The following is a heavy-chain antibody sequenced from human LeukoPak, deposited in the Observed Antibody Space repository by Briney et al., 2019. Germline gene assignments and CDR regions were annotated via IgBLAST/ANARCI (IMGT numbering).Heavy chain of an antibody. CDR1: GGSFSGYY. CDR2: INHSGST. CDR3: AGRGYVWGSYRSYFDY. J-gene: IGHJ4*02. Sequence: PSETLSLTCAVYGGSFSGYYWSWIRQPPGKGLEWIGEINHSGSTNYNPSLKSRVTISVDTSKNQFSLKLSSVTAADTAVYYCAGRGYVWGSYRSYFDYWGQGTLVTVSS. D-gene: IGHD3-16*02. V-gene: IGHV4-34*01.